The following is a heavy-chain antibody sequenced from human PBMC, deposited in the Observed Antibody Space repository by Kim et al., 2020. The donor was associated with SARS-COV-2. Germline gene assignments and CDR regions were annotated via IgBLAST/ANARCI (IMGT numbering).Heavy chain of an antibody. J-gene: IGHJ6*02. CDR3: AKEGVRYGDYLYYYGMDV. CDR1: GFTFSNYG. D-gene: IGHD4-17*01. Sequence: GGSLRLSCAASGFTFSNYGMHWVRQAPGKGLEWVAVISYDGNNKYYADSVKGRFTISRDNSKNTLYLQMHSLRAEDTAVYYCAKEGVRYGDYLYYYGMDVWGQGTTVTVSS. V-gene: IGHV3-30*18. CDR2: ISYDGNNK.